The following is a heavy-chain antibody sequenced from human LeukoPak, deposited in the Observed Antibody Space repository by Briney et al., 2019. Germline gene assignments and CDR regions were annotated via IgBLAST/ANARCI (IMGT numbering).Heavy chain of an antibody. CDR1: GGSFSGYY. D-gene: IGHD6-6*01. CDR3: ARGAAWYSSSPSFDY. J-gene: IGHJ4*02. CDR2: INHSGST. Sequence: SETLSLTCAVYGGSFSGYYWSWIRQPPGKGLEWIGEINHSGSTNYNPSLKSRVTISVDTSKNQFSLKLSSVTAADTAVYYCARGAAWYSSSPSFDYWGQGTLVTVSS. V-gene: IGHV4-34*01.